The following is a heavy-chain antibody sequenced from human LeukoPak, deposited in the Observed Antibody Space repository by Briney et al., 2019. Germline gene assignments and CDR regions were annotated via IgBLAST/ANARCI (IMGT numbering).Heavy chain of an antibody. V-gene: IGHV3-48*01. Sequence: PGGSLRLSCAASGFTFSSYSMNWVRQAPGKGLEWVSYISSSSSTIYYADSVKGRFTISRDNAKNSLYLQMNSLRAEDTAVYYCARLLTGYYKGPFDIWGQGTMVTVSS. CDR1: GFTFSSYS. CDR3: ARLLTGYYKGPFDI. D-gene: IGHD3-9*01. J-gene: IGHJ3*02. CDR2: ISSSSSTI.